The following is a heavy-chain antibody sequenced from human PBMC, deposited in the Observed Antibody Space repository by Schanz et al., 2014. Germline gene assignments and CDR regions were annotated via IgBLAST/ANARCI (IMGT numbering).Heavy chain of an antibody. CDR1: GFTFSSYA. V-gene: IGHV3-23*01. J-gene: IGHJ6*02. CDR2: ISASGGST. D-gene: IGHD2-15*01. CDR3: AKARRKSNCSGGRCFHYSYYGMDV. Sequence: EGQLLESGGGLIQPGGSLRLSCAASGFTFSSYAMSWVRQAPGKGLEWVSTISASGGSTYYADSVKGRFTISRDNSKNIPYLQMNSLRAEDTAVYYCAKARRKSNCSGGRCFHYSYYGMDVWGQGTTVTVSS.